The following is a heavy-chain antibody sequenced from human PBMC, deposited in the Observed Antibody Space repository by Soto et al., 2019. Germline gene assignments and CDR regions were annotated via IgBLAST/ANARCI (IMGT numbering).Heavy chain of an antibody. CDR2: INWNGGST. CDR1: EFTFDDYG. V-gene: IGHV3-20*01. CDR3: ARELATVSGYDVRGAFDI. Sequence: EVQLVESGGGVVRPGGSLRLSCAASEFTFDDYGMSWVRQAPGKGLEWVSGINWNGGSTGYADSVKGRFTISRDNAKNSLYLQMNSLRAEDTALYHCARELATVSGYDVRGAFDIWGQGTMVTVSS. D-gene: IGHD5-12*01. J-gene: IGHJ3*02.